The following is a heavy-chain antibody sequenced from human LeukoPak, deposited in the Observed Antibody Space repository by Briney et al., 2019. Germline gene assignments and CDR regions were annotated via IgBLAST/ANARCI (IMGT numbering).Heavy chain of an antibody. CDR3: ARSGGTSSPIDY. D-gene: IGHD2-2*01. Sequence: ASVKVSCKASGYTFTSYAMHWVRQAPGQRLEWMGWINASNGNTKYSQKFQGRVTITRDTSASTAYMELSSLRSEDTAVYYCARSGGTSSPIDYWGQGTLVTVSS. CDR1: GYTFTSYA. CDR2: INASNGNT. J-gene: IGHJ4*02. V-gene: IGHV1-3*01.